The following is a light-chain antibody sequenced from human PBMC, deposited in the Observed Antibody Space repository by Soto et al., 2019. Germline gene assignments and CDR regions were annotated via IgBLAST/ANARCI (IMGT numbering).Light chain of an antibody. V-gene: IGKV1-9*01. J-gene: IGKJ5*01. CDR2: AAS. CDR3: QQLHGYPIT. Sequence: ILLTQSPSSLSASVGDRVTITCRASQGIDTSLAWYQQKPGKAPKLLIYAASNFQSGVPSRFSGSGSRTHFTLTISSLQPEDFATYYCQQLHGYPITFGQGTRLEI. CDR1: QGIDTS.